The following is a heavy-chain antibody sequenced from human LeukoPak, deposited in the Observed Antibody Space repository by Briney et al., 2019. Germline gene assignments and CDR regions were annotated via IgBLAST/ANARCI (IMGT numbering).Heavy chain of an antibody. D-gene: IGHD2-21*02. CDR1: GYIFTDYS. Sequence: ASVKVSCKASGYIFTDYSINWVRQAPGERLEWMGWINAGNGNTKYSQRFQGRVTITRDRSASAAYMELSSLRSEDTAVYYCARRFCGGDCIEAGAFDIWGQGTMVTVSS. V-gene: IGHV1-3*01. CDR3: ARRFCGGDCIEAGAFDI. CDR2: INAGNGNT. J-gene: IGHJ3*02.